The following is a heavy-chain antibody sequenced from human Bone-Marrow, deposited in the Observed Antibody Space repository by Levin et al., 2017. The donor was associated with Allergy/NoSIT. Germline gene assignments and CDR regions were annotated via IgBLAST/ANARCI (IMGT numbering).Heavy chain of an antibody. CDR3: ATHEGPATSSGTGDY. CDR1: GYSFPSYW. Sequence: ASVKVSCKGSGYSFPSYWIAWVRQVPGKGLEWMGIIYPGDSESRYSPSFQGQVTISADKSISTAYLQRSSLKASDSAMYYCATHEGPATSSGTGDYWGQGTLVTVSS. CDR2: IYPGDSES. D-gene: IGHD6-13*01. V-gene: IGHV5-51*01. J-gene: IGHJ4*02.